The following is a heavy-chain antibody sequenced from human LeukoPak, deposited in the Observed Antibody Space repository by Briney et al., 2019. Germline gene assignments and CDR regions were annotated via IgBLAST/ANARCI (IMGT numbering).Heavy chain of an antibody. CDR3: ARWGGYYDSSGYPRGHAFDI. CDR1: GGSISSYY. Sequence: SETLSLTCTVSGGSISSYYWSWIRQPPGKGLEWIGYIYYSGSTNYNPSLKSRVTISVDTSKNQFSLKLSSVTAAGTAVYYCARWGGYYDSSGYPRGHAFDIWGQGTMVTVSS. J-gene: IGHJ3*02. V-gene: IGHV4-59*01. D-gene: IGHD3-22*01. CDR2: IYYSGST.